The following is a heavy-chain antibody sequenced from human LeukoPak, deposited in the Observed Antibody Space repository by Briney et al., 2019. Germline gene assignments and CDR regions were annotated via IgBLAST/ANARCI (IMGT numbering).Heavy chain of an antibody. V-gene: IGHV4-34*01. CDR3: AKNGQSGFSFDP. CDR2: GNDSGGT. J-gene: IGHJ5*02. Sequence: SETLSLTCAVYGESLNGHYWSWIRQPPGKGLEWIGEGNDSGGTKFNPSLKSRATISADASKNQFPLKLRSVTAADTAVYYCAKNGQSGFSFDPWGQGTLVTVSS. CDR1: GESLNGHY. D-gene: IGHD2-8*01.